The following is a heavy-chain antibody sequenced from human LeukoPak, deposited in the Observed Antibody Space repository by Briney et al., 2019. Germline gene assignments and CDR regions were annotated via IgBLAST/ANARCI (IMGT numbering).Heavy chain of an antibody. V-gene: IGHV3-30*03. CDR2: ISYDGSNK. CDR3: AGSVITRAFDI. CDR1: GFTFSSYG. Sequence: GRSLRLSCAASGFTFSSYGIHWVRQAPGKGLEWVAVISYDGSNKYYADSVKGRFTISRDNSKNTLYLQMNSLRAEDTAVYHCAGSVITRAFDIWGQGTMVTVSS. J-gene: IGHJ3*02. D-gene: IGHD3-16*01.